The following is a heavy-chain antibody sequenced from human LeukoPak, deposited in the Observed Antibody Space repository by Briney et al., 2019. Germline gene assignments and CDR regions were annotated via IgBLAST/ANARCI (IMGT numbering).Heavy chain of an antibody. J-gene: IGHJ3*02. CDR1: GGSISSYY. CDR3: ALSGYRRAFDI. CDR2: IYYSGST. D-gene: IGHD3-3*01. Sequence: SETLFLTCTVSGGSISSYYWSWIRQPPGKGLEWIGYIYYSGSTNYNPSLKSRVTISVDTSKNQFSLKLSSVTAADTAVYYCALSGYRRAFDIWGQGTMVTVSS. V-gene: IGHV4-59*01.